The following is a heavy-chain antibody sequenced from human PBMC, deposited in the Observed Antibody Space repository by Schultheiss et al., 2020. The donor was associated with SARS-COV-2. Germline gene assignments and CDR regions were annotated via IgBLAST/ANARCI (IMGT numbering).Heavy chain of an antibody. CDR3: AKVARGDDSSGYFLYYYYYGMDV. Sequence: GGSLRLSCAASGFTFDDYAMHWVRQAPGKGLEWVSGISWNSGSIGYADSVKGRFTISRDNAKNSLYLQMNSLRAEDTAVYYCAKVARGDDSSGYFLYYYYYGMDVWGQGTTVTVSS. CDR1: GFTFDDYA. V-gene: IGHV3-9*01. D-gene: IGHD3-22*01. J-gene: IGHJ6*02. CDR2: ISWNSGSI.